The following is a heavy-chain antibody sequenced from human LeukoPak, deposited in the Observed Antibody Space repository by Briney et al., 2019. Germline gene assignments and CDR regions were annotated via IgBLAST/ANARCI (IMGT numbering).Heavy chain of an antibody. CDR1: GYRFTSYW. Sequence: GESLKISCKGSGYRFTSYWIGWVRQMPGKGLEWMGIIYPGDSDTRYSPSFQGQVTISADKSISTAYLQWTSLKASDTAMYYCARQHCSGGICYSNWYFDLWGRGTLVTVSS. CDR2: IYPGDSDT. J-gene: IGHJ2*01. D-gene: IGHD2-15*01. CDR3: ARQHCSGGICYSNWYFDL. V-gene: IGHV5-51*01.